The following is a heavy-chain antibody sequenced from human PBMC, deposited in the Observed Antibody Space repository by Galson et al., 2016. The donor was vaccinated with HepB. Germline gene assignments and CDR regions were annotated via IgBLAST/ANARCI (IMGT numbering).Heavy chain of an antibody. Sequence: SLRLSCAASGFTFSDYYMNWIRQAPGKGLEWVSYISSSSSYTTYADSVKGRFTISRDNAKNSLYLQMNSLRAEDTAVYYCARPIAATGKLGGFWGQGTLVTVSS. CDR2: ISSSSSYT. D-gene: IGHD6-13*01. CDR3: ARPIAATGKLGGF. CDR1: GFTFSDYY. V-gene: IGHV3-11*06. J-gene: IGHJ4*02.